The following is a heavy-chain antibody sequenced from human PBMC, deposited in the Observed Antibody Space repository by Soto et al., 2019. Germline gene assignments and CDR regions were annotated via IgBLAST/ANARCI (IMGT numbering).Heavy chain of an antibody. V-gene: IGHV3-53*01. J-gene: IGHJ4*02. D-gene: IGHD3-22*01. CDR2: IYSGGST. CDR1: GFTVRSNS. Sequence: GGSLRLSCAVSGFTVRSNSISWVRQGPGKGLECVSVIYSGGSTYFADSVKGRFTISRDNSKNTLYLQMNSLRAEDTAVYYCARGLGRAYYDSSSYFHLDYWGQGTLVTVSS. CDR3: ARGLGRAYYDSSSYFHLDY.